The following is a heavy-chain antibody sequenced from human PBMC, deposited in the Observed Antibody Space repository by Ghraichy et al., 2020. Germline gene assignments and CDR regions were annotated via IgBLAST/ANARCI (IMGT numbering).Heavy chain of an antibody. J-gene: IGHJ5*02. Sequence: ESLNISCAVYGGSFSGYCWSWIRQTPGKGLEWIGEINHSGSTNYNPSLKSRVTISKDTSKNQFSLKLSSVTAADTAVYYCARWQQQLVRSWFDPWGQGTLVTVSS. D-gene: IGHD6-13*01. CDR2: INHSGST. CDR3: ARWQQQLVRSWFDP. V-gene: IGHV4-34*01. CDR1: GGSFSGYC.